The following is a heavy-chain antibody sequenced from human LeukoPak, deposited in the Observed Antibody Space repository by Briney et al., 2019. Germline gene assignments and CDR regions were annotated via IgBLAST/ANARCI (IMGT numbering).Heavy chain of an antibody. V-gene: IGHV3-33*01. Sequence: GSLRPSCAASGFTFSSYCMHRVRQAPGKGAEWGAGQWYDGRNKNYADSVKGRFTISRDNSKNTLYLQMNSLRAENTAVYYGARGSGSYYSPHFDYGGRGTLVTVSS. J-gene: IGHJ4*02. CDR2: QWYDGRNK. CDR1: GFTFSSYC. CDR3: ARGSGSYYSPHFDY. D-gene: IGHD3-10*01.